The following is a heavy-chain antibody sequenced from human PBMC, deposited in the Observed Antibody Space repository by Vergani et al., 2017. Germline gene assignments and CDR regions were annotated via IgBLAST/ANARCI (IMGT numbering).Heavy chain of an antibody. CDR1: GVTFGSYW. J-gene: IGHJ5*02. V-gene: IGHV3-7*01. Sequence: EVQLVESGGDLVKPGGSLRLSCAASGVTFGSYWMSWVRQAPGKGLEWVANIKQDGSAKYYVDSVKGRFTISRDNYKNSLYLQMNSLRAEDTAVYYCVRTDSRGHSPPNWFDPWGQGTLVTVSS. D-gene: IGHD3-22*01. CDR3: VRTDSRGHSPPNWFDP. CDR2: IKQDGSAK.